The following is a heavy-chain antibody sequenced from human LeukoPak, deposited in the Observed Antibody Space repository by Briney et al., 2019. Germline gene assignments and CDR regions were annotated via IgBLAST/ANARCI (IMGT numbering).Heavy chain of an antibody. CDR2: IYHSGST. CDR3: ARVVGGRFDP. Sequence: SDTLSLTCTVSGYSISSGYYWGWIRQPPGKGLEWIGSIYHSGSTYYNPSLKSRVTISVDTSKNQFSLKLSSVTAADTAVYYCARVVGGRFDPWGQGTLVTVSS. V-gene: IGHV4-38-2*02. CDR1: GYSISSGYY. D-gene: IGHD3-10*01. J-gene: IGHJ5*02.